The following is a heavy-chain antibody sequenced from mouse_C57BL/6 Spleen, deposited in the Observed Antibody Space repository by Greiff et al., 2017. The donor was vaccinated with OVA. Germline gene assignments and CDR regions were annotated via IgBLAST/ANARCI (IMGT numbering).Heavy chain of an antibody. CDR2: INPSTGGT. CDR1: GYLFTGYY. D-gene: IGHD1-1*01. CDR3: ARSGYYGAGVFDV. V-gene: IGHV1-42*01. J-gene: IGHJ1*03. Sequence: VQLQQSGPELVKPGASVKISCKASGYLFTGYYMNWVKQSPEKSLEWIGEINPSTGGTTYNQKFKAKATLTVDKSSSTAYMQLKSLTSEDSAVYYCARSGYYGAGVFDVWGTGTTVTVSS.